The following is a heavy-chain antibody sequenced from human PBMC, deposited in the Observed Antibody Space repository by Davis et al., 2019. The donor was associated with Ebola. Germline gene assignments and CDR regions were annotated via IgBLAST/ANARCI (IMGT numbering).Heavy chain of an antibody. J-gene: IGHJ3*02. Sequence: SETLSLTCTVSGGSISGYYWSWIRQPTGKGLEWIGEINHSGSTNYNPSLKSRVTISVDTSKNQFSLKLSSVTAADTAVYYCARLERRWLQWGAFDIWGQGTMVTVSS. CDR2: INHSGST. V-gene: IGHV4-34*01. CDR1: GGSISGYY. CDR3: ARLERRWLQWGAFDI. D-gene: IGHD5-24*01.